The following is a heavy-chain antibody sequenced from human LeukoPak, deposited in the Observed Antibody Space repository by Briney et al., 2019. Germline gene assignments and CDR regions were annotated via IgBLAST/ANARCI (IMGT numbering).Heavy chain of an antibody. D-gene: IGHD3-22*01. CDR2: IKSDGGT. J-gene: IGHJ1*01. CDR1: GFTFSTYW. CDR3: ARAPAEIGGYYPEYFRH. Sequence: GGSLTLSCAASGFTFSTYWMHWVRQAPGKGLVWVSRIKSDGGTNYADSVKGRFTISRDKAKKTVSLQMNSLRPEDTGVYYCARAPAEIGGYYPEYFRHWGQGTLVTVSS. V-gene: IGHV3-74*01.